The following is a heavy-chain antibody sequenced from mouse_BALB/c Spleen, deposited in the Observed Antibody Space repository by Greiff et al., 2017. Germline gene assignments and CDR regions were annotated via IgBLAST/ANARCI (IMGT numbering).Heavy chain of an antibody. D-gene: IGHD2-3*01. CDR3: ARRGGGYSYAMDY. Sequence: EVKVVESGGGLVQPGGSRTLSCAASGFTFSSFGMHWVRQAPEKGLEWVAYISSGSSTIYYADTVKGRFTISRDNPKNTLFLQMTSLRSEDTAMYYCARRGGGYSYAMDYWGQGTSVTVSS. CDR2: ISSGSSTI. CDR1: GFTFSSFG. J-gene: IGHJ4*01. V-gene: IGHV5-17*02.